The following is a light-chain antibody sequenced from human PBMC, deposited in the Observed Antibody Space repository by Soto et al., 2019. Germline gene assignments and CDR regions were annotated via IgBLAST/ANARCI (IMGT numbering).Light chain of an antibody. Sequence: DIQMTQSPSSLSASVGDRVTITCRASQSISRHLNWYQQKPGKDPKLLIYGASNLQSGVPSRISGSGSVTDFTLTISSLQPEDFATYYCQHGYSTPLTFGGGTKVEFK. CDR1: QSISRH. J-gene: IGKJ4*01. CDR2: GAS. V-gene: IGKV1-39*01. CDR3: QHGYSTPLT.